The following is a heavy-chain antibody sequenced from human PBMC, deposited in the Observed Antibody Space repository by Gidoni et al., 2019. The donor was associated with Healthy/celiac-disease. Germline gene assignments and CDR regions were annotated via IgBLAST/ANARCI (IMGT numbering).Heavy chain of an antibody. Sequence: EVQLVESGGGLVQPGRSLRLSCAASGFTFDDYAMHWVRQATGKGLEWVSGISWNSGSIGYAYSVKGRFTISRDNAKNSLYLQMNSLRAEDTALYYCAKDITSYVSGGGPDYWGQGTLVTVSS. J-gene: IGHJ4*02. V-gene: IGHV3-9*01. CDR2: ISWNSGSI. D-gene: IGHD5-18*01. CDR3: AKDITSYVSGGGPDY. CDR1: GFTFDDYA.